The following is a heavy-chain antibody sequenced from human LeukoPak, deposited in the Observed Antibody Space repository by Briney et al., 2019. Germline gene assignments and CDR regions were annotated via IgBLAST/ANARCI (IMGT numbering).Heavy chain of an antibody. CDR2: IYYSGST. Sequence: SETLSLTCTVSGGSISSYYWSWIRQPPGKGLEWIGYIYYSGSTNYNPSLKSRVTISVDTSKNQFSLKLSSVTAADTAVYYCAGSSGWYVGSDYWGQGTLVTVSS. CDR1: GGSISSYY. D-gene: IGHD6-19*01. J-gene: IGHJ4*02. V-gene: IGHV4-59*01. CDR3: AGSSGWYVGSDY.